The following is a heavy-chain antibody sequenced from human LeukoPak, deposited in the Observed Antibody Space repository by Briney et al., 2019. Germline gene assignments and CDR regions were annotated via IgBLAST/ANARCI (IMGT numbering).Heavy chain of an antibody. V-gene: IGHV1-24*01. CDR1: GYTLTELS. CDR3: ARENDCGGDCYAGSYWFDP. D-gene: IGHD2-21*02. CDR2: FDPEDGET. Sequence: ASVKVSCKVSGYTLTELSMHWVRQAPGKGLEWMGGFDPEDGETSYAQKFQGRVTMTRDTSTSTVYMELSSLRSEDTAVYYCARENDCGGDCYAGSYWFDPWGQGTLVTVSS. J-gene: IGHJ5*02.